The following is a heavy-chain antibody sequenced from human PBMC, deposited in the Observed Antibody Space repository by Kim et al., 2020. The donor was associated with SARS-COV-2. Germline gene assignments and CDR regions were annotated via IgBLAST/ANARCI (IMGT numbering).Heavy chain of an antibody. Sequence: ADSVKGRFTITRTNSKNTLYLKMNSLRAEDTAVYYCAKDRSSSSFYGMDVWGQGTTVTVSS. D-gene: IGHD6-13*01. V-gene: IGHV3-33*06. J-gene: IGHJ6*02. CDR3: AKDRSSSSFYGMDV.